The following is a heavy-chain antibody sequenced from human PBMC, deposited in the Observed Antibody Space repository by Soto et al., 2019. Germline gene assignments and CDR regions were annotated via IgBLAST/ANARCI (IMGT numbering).Heavy chain of an antibody. J-gene: IGHJ1*01. CDR3: ARGVDVVVAATRAEYFQH. Sequence: GGSLRLSCAASGFTFSSYGMHWVRQAPGKGLEWVAVIWYDGSNKYYADSVKGRFTISRDNSKNTLYLQMNSLRAEDTAVYYCARGVDVVVAATRAEYFQHWGQGTLVTVSS. V-gene: IGHV3-33*01. CDR1: GFTFSSYG. D-gene: IGHD2-15*01. CDR2: IWYDGSNK.